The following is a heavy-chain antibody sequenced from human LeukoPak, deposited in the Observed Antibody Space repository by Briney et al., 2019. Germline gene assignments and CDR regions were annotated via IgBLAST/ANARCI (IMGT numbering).Heavy chain of an antibody. CDR3: ARGGRAIFGVVTPFDY. V-gene: IGHV1-2*02. D-gene: IGHD3-3*01. CDR2: INPNSGGT. CDR1: GYTFTSYG. J-gene: IGHJ4*02. Sequence: ASVKVSCKASGYTFTSYGISWVRQAPGQGLEWMGWINPNSGGTNYAQKFQGRVTMTRDTSISTAYMELSRLRSDDTAVYYCARGGRAIFGVVTPFDYWGQGTLVTVSS.